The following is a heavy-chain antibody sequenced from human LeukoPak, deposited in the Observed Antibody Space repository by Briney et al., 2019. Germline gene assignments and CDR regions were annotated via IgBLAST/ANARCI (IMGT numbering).Heavy chain of an antibody. D-gene: IGHD1-26*01. CDR3: ARDAIVRGIRDYYYVDV. V-gene: IGHV4-31*03. CDR2: IQYSGTT. CDR1: GDSLTEGVHR. Sequence: DPSETLSLTCSVYGDSLTEGVHRWSWIRQHPGKGLEGIANIQYSGTTSHNPSLNSRVSMSVDTSKNQFSLRLTSLTVADTAVYYCARDAIVRGIRDYYYVDVWGKGTTVTVSS. J-gene: IGHJ6*03.